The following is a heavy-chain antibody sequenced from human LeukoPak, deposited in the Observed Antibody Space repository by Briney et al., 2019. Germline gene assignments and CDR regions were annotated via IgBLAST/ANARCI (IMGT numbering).Heavy chain of an antibody. Sequence: GGSLRLSCAASGFTFSSYSMNWVRQAPGKGLEWVANIKQDGSEKYYVDSVKGRFTISRDIAKNSLYLQMNSLRAEDTAVYYCARYYDFWSGYYPFDYWGQGTLVTVSS. CDR2: IKQDGSEK. CDR3: ARYYDFWSGYYPFDY. D-gene: IGHD3-3*01. CDR1: GFTFSSYS. J-gene: IGHJ4*02. V-gene: IGHV3-7*01.